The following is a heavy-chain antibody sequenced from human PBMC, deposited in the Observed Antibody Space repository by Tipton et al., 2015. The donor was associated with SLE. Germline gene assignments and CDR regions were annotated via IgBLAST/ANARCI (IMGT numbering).Heavy chain of an antibody. CDR2: IYTSGST. J-gene: IGHJ5*02. Sequence: TLSLTCTVSGGSISSYYWSWIRQPPGKGLEWIGYIYTSGSTNYNPSLKSRVTISADTSKNQFSLKLSSVTAADTAVYYCASGGYGSGSHYLGGWFDPWGRGTLVTVSS. V-gene: IGHV4-4*08. D-gene: IGHD3-10*01. CDR1: GGSISSYY. CDR3: ASGGYGSGSHYLGGWFDP.